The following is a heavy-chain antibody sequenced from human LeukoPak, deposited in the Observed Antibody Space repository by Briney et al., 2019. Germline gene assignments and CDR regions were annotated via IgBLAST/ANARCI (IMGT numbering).Heavy chain of an antibody. CDR3: AKDLTLVRGVIPDSDDY. Sequence: GGSLRLSCAASGFTFNIYAMNWVRQAPGKGLEWVSAISGSGGSTYYADSVKGRFTISRDNSKNTLYLQMNSLRAGDTAVYYCAKDLTLVRGVIPDSDDYWGQGTLVTVSS. D-gene: IGHD3-10*01. V-gene: IGHV3-23*01. CDR1: GFTFNIYA. J-gene: IGHJ4*02. CDR2: ISGSGGST.